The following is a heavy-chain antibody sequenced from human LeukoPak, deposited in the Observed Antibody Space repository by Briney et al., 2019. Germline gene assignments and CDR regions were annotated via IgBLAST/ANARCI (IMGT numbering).Heavy chain of an antibody. CDR3: AKVSWANYFDY. D-gene: IGHD6-13*01. V-gene: IGHV3-23*01. Sequence: GGSLRLSCAVSGFTFSSYAMSWVRQAPGKGLEWVSTISGSGDNTYSADSVRGRFTISRDNSKNTLYLQMDSLRAEDTAIYYCAKVSWANYFDYWGQGTLVTVSS. J-gene: IGHJ4*02. CDR1: GFTFSSYA. CDR2: ISGSGDNT.